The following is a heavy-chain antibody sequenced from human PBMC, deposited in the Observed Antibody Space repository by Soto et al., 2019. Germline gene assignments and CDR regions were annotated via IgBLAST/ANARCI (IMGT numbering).Heavy chain of an antibody. CDR1: GYTFSNYG. D-gene: IGHD2-2*01. CDR2: ISLYSDVT. V-gene: IGHV1-18*01. Sequence: QVQLVQSGGEVKRPGASVKVSCKTSGYTFSNYGITWVRQAHGQPLEWLGWISLYSDVTNYAQQFQGRVSMTTDTSTTTAYMELRSLRSDDTAVYYCARVVPGAEAWFGPWGQGTLVTVSS. CDR3: ARVVPGAEAWFGP. J-gene: IGHJ5*02.